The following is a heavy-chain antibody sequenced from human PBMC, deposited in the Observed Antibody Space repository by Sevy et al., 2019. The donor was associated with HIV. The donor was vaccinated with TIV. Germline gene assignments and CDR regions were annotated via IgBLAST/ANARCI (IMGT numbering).Heavy chain of an antibody. CDR3: ARDLPPSATTVAHFDY. V-gene: IGHV3-48*03. J-gene: IGHJ4*02. D-gene: IGHD4-17*01. CDR1: GFPFSSYE. CDR2: ISSSGTNK. Sequence: GGSLRLSCAASGFPFSSYEMNWVRQAPGKGLEWVSYISSSGTNKYYSDSVRGRFTISRDNAKNSLYLQMNSLRAEDTALDYCARDLPPSATTVAHFDYWGQGTLVTVSS.